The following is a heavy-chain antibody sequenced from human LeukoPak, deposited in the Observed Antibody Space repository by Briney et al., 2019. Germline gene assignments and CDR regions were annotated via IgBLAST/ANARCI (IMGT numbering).Heavy chain of an antibody. D-gene: IGHD3-9*01. CDR3: AIVGVRPSDILSASFDY. V-gene: IGHV1-18*01. Sequence: GASVKVSCKASGYTFTDSGITWVRQAPGQGLEWMGWISAYNGNTNYAQKLQGRVTMTTDTSTSTAYMELRSLRSDDTAVYYCAIVGVRPSDILSASFDYWGQGTLVTVSS. J-gene: IGHJ4*02. CDR1: GYTFTDSG. CDR2: ISAYNGNT.